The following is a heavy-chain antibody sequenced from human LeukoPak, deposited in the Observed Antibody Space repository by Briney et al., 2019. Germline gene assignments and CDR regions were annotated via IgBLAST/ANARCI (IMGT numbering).Heavy chain of an antibody. CDR2: ISAYNGNT. CDR1: GYTFTGYY. D-gene: IGHD3-9*01. V-gene: IGHV1-18*04. J-gene: IGHJ4*02. Sequence: ASVKVSCKASGYTFTGYYMHWVRQAPGQGLEWMGWISAYNGNTNYAQKLQGRVTMTTDTSTSTAYMELRSLRSDDTAVYYCARDQGGYYDILTGYSATRFFDYWGQGTLVTVSS. CDR3: ARDQGGYYDILTGYSATRFFDY.